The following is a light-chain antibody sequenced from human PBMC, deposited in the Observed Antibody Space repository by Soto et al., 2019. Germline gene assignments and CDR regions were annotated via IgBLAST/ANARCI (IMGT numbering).Light chain of an antibody. CDR3: SSFTRSDSYV. V-gene: IGLV2-14*03. CDR2: DVS. Sequence: QSALTQPASVSGSPGQSITISCTGTSSDVGAYNYVSWYQQHPGKVPKLMIYDVSDRPSGVSNRFSGSKSGNTASLTISGLQAEDEADYYCSSFTRSDSYVFGTGTNVTVL. CDR1: SSDVGAYNY. J-gene: IGLJ1*01.